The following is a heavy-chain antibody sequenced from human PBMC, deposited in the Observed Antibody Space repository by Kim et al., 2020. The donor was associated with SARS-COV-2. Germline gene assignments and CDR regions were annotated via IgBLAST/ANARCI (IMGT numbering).Heavy chain of an antibody. CDR2: IYPGNSDT. CDR3: TRLIGNPDPGPFGL. V-gene: IGHV5-51*01. CDR1: GFSFTSSW. J-gene: IGHJ5*02. D-gene: IGHD2-8*02. Sequence: GESLKISCSTSGFSFTSSWIGWVRQMPGKDLEWMGIIYPGNSDTRYSPSFQGQVTISADNSIRTAYLQWSSLKASDTAIYYCTRLIGNPDPGPFGLWGQGTQVTVSS.